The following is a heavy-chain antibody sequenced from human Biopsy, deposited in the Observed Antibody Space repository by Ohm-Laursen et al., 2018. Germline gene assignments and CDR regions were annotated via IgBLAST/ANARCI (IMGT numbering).Heavy chain of an antibody. V-gene: IGHV1-24*01. J-gene: IGHJ4*02. Sequence: EASVKVSYKVSGYTLNELSMHWVRQVPGKGLEWMGGFAPENGKTVYAQNFQARVSLTEDTSTDTAYMELRSLRSEDTAVYYCAADINVWNVNYWGQGTQVTVSS. D-gene: IGHD1-1*01. CDR2: FAPENGKT. CDR1: GYTLNELS. CDR3: AADINVWNVNY.